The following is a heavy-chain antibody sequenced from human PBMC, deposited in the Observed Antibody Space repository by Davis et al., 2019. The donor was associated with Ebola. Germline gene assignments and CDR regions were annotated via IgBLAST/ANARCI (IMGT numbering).Heavy chain of an antibody. Sequence: SETLSLTCTVSGASITSYYWSWVRQPFGKGLEWIAYVYYDGSTHYNPSLKSRVNISLDTSKNQFSLKLSSVTAADTAVYYCARGNYVWGSYRYVAYYYYGMDVWGQGTTVTVSS. CDR1: GASITSYY. D-gene: IGHD3-16*02. CDR3: ARGNYVWGSYRYVAYYYYGMDV. V-gene: IGHV4-59*01. J-gene: IGHJ6*02. CDR2: VYYDGST.